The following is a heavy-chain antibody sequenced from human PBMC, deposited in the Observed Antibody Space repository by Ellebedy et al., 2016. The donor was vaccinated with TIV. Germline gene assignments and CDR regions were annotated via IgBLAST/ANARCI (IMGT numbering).Heavy chain of an antibody. CDR3: ARGQGVDYVPRG. CDR1: GFTFSSYS. V-gene: IGHV3-48*04. Sequence: GGSLRLXCAASGFTFSSYSMNWVRQAPGKGLEWVSYISSSSSTIYYADSVKGRFTISRDNAKNSLYLQMNSLRAEDTAVYYCARGQGVDYVPRGWGQGTLVTVSS. J-gene: IGHJ4*02. D-gene: IGHD4-17*01. CDR2: ISSSSSTI.